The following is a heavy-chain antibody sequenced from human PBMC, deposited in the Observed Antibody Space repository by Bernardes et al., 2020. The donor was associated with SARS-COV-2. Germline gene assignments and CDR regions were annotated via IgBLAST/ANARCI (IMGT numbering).Heavy chain of an antibody. CDR2: ITSDGSII. V-gene: IGHV3-74*01. J-gene: IGHJ4*02. CDR1: GFTFSTHW. Sequence: GGSLRLSCAASGFTFSTHWVHWVRQAPGKGLVWVSRITSDGSIIDYADSVKGRFTISRDNVKNTLYLQMNSLTADDTAVYYCARAGQFYFEYWGQGTLVTVSS. CDR3: ARAGQFYFEY.